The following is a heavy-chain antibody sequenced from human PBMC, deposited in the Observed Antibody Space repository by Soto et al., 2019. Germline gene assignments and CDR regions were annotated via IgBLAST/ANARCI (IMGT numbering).Heavy chain of an antibody. V-gene: IGHV3-13*04. Sequence: GGSLRLSCAASGFTFSSYDMHWVRQATGKGLEWVSAIGTAGDTYYPGSVKGRFTISRENAKNSLYLQMNSLRAGDTAVYYCARDGGPYYDILTGRVRDHNGMDVWGQGTTVTVSS. J-gene: IGHJ6*02. CDR3: ARDGGPYYDILTGRVRDHNGMDV. D-gene: IGHD3-9*01. CDR1: GFTFSSYD. CDR2: IGTAGDT.